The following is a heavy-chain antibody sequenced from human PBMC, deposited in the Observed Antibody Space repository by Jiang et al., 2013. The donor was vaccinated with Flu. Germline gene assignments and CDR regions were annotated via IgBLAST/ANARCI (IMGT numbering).Heavy chain of an antibody. D-gene: IGHD6-13*01. CDR2: TYYRSKWYN. V-gene: IGHV6-1*01. CDR1: GDSVSSNSAA. CDR3: ARDEWSSSWYGWRFVDY. Sequence: CAISGDSVSSNSAAWNWIRQSPSRGLEWLGRTYYRSKWYNDYAVSVKSRITINPDTSKNQFSLQLNSVTPEDTAVYYCARDEWSSSWYGWRFVDYWGQGTLVTVSS. J-gene: IGHJ4*02.